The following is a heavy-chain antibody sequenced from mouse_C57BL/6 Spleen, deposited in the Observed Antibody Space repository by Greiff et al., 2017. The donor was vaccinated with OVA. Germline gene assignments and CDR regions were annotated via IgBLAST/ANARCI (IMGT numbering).Heavy chain of an antibody. D-gene: IGHD1-1*01. V-gene: IGHV5-9-1*02. CDR3: TRDQGDYYGSSYGYFDV. Sequence: EVMLVESGEGLVKPGGSLKLSCAASGFTFSSYAMSWVRQTPEKRLEWVAYISSGGDYIYYADTVKGRFTISRDNARNTLYLQMSSLKSEDTAMYYCTRDQGDYYGSSYGYFDVWGTGATVTVSS. CDR2: ISSGGDYI. CDR1: GFTFSSYA. J-gene: IGHJ1*03.